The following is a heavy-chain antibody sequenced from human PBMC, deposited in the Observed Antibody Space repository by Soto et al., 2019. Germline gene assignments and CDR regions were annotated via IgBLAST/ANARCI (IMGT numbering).Heavy chain of an antibody. V-gene: IGHV3-30*18. CDR2: ISYDGSNK. J-gene: IGHJ6*02. CDR3: AKYLSGMDV. Sequence: GGSLRLSCAASGFTFSSYVMHWVRQAPGKGLEWVAVISYDGSNKYYADSVKGRFTISRDNSKNTLYLQMNSLRAEDTAVYYCAKYLSGMDVWGQGTTVTVSS. CDR1: GFTFSSYV.